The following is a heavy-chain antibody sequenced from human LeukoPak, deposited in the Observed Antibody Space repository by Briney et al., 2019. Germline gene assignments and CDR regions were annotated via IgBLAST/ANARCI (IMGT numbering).Heavy chain of an antibody. V-gene: IGHV4-39*07. D-gene: IGHD3-22*01. J-gene: IGHJ4*02. CDR1: GGSISSSGYY. Sequence: SETLSLTCTVSGGSISSSGYYWGWIRQSPGKGLEWIGSIYSSGSTYYTPSLQSRLIMSVDTSKNQFSLELSSVTAADTAVYYCARDVVTKIQYWGQGILVSVSS. CDR3: ARDVVTKIQY. CDR2: IYSSGST.